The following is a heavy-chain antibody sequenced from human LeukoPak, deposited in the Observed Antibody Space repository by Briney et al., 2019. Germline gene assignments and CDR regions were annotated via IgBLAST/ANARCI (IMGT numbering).Heavy chain of an antibody. CDR2: VSGNSAGT. CDR3: AKGSPCSTSCPEGNWFDP. V-gene: IGHV3-23*01. CDR1: GFTFSSFG. Sequence: GGSLRLSCAASGFTFSSFGMGWVRQAPGKGLEWVSSVSGNSAGTYYADSVKGRFSISRDNSKNTLYLQMNSLRAEDTAVYYCAKGSPCSTSCPEGNWFDPWGQGTLVTVSS. D-gene: IGHD2-2*01. J-gene: IGHJ5*02.